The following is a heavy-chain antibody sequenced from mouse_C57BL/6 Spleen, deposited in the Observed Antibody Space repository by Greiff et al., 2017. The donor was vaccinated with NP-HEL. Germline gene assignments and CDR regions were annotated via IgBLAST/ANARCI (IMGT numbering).Heavy chain of an antibody. CDR2: ISSGGDYI. D-gene: IGHD1-1*01. J-gene: IGHJ2*01. V-gene: IGHV5-9-1*02. Sequence: EVQLVESGEGLVKPGGSLKLSCAVSGFTFSSYAMSWVRQTPEKRLEWVAYISSGGDYIYYADTVKGRFTISRDNARNTLYLQMSSLKSEVTAMYYCTRVRITTVVFDYWGQGTTLTVSS. CDR1: GFTFSSYA. CDR3: TRVRITTVVFDY.